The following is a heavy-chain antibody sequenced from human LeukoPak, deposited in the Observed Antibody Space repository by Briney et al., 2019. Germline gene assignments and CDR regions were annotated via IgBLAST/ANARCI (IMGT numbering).Heavy chain of an antibody. D-gene: IGHD4-11*01. Sequence: SETLSLTCTVTGCSISSYYWSWIRQPAGKGLEWIGRIYTSGSTNYNPSLKSRVTMSVDTSKNQCSLKLSSVTAADTDVYYCARDGGYDYSNYVFDYWGQGTLVTVSS. CDR3: ARDGGYDYSNYVFDY. CDR1: GCSISSYY. J-gene: IGHJ4*02. CDR2: IYTSGST. V-gene: IGHV4-4*07.